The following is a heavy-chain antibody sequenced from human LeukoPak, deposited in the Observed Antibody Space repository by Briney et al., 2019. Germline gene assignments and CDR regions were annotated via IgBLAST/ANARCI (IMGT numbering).Heavy chain of an antibody. Sequence: ASDTLSLTCTVSGYSISSGYYWGWIRQPPGKGLEWIANIYQSGTTYSNASLKSRVTISVDTSRNQFSLNLRSVTAADTAVYYCARDSSGGSPAYWGQGTLVTVSS. D-gene: IGHD1-26*01. CDR2: IYQSGTT. J-gene: IGHJ4*02. V-gene: IGHV4-38-2*02. CDR3: ARDSSGGSPAY. CDR1: GYSISSGYY.